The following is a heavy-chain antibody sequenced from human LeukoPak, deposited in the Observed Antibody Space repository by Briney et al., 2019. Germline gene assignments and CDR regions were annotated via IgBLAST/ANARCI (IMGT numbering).Heavy chain of an antibody. D-gene: IGHD2-2*01. V-gene: IGHV3-74*01. CDR1: GFAFSSYW. Sequence: PGGSLRLSCAASGFAFSSYWMHWVRQAPGTGPVWVPRINTDGSTTSYADSVKGRFTISRDNAKNTLSLQMNSLRVEDTAVYYCARAYCSTTSCNSELFDPWGQGTLVAVSS. J-gene: IGHJ5*02. CDR2: INTDGSTT. CDR3: ARAYCSTTSCNSELFDP.